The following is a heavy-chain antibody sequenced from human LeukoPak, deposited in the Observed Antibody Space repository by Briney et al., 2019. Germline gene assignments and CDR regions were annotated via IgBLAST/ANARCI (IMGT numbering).Heavy chain of an antibody. CDR1: GFTFTGYE. Sequence: PGGSLRLSCAASGFTFTGYEMNWVRQAPGKGLEWVSYISSSGSTIHYADSVKGRFTVSRDNAKNSLYLQMNSLRAEDTAVYHCARRKYFDYWGQGTLVTVSS. CDR3: ARRKYFDY. CDR2: ISSSGSTI. V-gene: IGHV3-48*03. J-gene: IGHJ4*02. D-gene: IGHD1-14*01.